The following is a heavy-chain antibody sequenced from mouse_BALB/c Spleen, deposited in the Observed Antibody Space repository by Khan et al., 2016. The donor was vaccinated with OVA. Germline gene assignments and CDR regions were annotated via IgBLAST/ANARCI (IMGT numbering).Heavy chain of an antibody. CDR1: GYTFTNYG. Sequence: QIQLVESGPELKKPGETVKISCKASGYTFTNYGMNWVKQAPGKGLKWMGWINTYTGEPTYADDFKGRFAFSLETSASTAYLQINNLKHEDTATYVCARRISYFALDYWGQGTSVTVSS. CDR2: INTYTGEP. CDR3: ARRISYFALDY. J-gene: IGHJ4*01. D-gene: IGHD2-4*01. V-gene: IGHV9-3-1*01.